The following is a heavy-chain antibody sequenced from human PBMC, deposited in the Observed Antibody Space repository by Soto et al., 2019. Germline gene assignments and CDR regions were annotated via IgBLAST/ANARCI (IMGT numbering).Heavy chain of an antibody. Sequence: EVQLVESGGGLVKPGGSLRLSCAASGFTFTNAWMSWVRQAPGKGLEWVGRIKSKTDGGTTDYAAPVKGRFTISREDSKTTLYLQMNSLKTEDTAVYYCTPARGTYGAEYFQHWGQGTLVTVSS. CDR2: IKSKTDGGTT. CDR1: GFTFTNAW. V-gene: IGHV3-15*01. D-gene: IGHD4-17*01. J-gene: IGHJ1*01. CDR3: TPARGTYGAEYFQH.